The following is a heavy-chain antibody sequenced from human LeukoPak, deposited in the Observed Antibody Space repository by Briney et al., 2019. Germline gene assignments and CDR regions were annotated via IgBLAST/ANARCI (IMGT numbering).Heavy chain of an antibody. CDR2: IYYSGYT. CDR3: ARVLAVAGNGAFDI. V-gene: IGHV4-59*01. J-gene: IGHJ3*02. Sequence: SETLSLTCAVYGGPFTDYYWSWIRQPPGKGLEWIGYIYYSGYTNYNPSLKSRVTISVDTSKKQFSLKLSSVTAVDTAVYYCARVLAVAGNGAFDIWGQGTMVTVSS. D-gene: IGHD6-13*01. CDR1: GGPFTDYY.